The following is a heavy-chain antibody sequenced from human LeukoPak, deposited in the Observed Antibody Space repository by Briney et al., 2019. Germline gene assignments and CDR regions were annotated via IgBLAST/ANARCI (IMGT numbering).Heavy chain of an antibody. J-gene: IGHJ4*02. Sequence: SETLSLTCTVSGGSISSYYWSWIRQPPGKGLEWIGYIYYSGSTNYNPSLKSRVTISVDTSKNQFSLKLSSVTAADTAVYYCARVHHSYGYDYWGQGTLVTVSS. CDR1: GGSISSYY. CDR2: IYYSGST. CDR3: ARVHHSYGYDY. V-gene: IGHV4-59*01. D-gene: IGHD5-18*01.